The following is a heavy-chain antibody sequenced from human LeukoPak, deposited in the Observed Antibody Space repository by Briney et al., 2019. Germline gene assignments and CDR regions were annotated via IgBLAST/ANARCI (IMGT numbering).Heavy chain of an antibody. J-gene: IGHJ4*02. Sequence: HSGGSLRLSCAASGFTFSSDDMNWVRQAPGKGLEWVSGISGNGYITHYADSVKGRFTISRDNSKNTLSLQMNSLRAEDTAVYYCAKVNWCSASCADAWGQGTLVTVSS. CDR1: GFTFSSDD. D-gene: IGHD2-2*01. CDR2: ISGNGYIT. V-gene: IGHV3-23*01. CDR3: AKVNWCSASCADA.